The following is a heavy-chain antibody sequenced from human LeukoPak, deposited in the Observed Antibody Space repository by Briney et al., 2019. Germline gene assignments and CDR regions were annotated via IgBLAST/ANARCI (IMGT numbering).Heavy chain of an antibody. V-gene: IGHV3-23*01. Sequence: GGSLRLSCAASGFTFSSYAMSWVRQAPGKGLEWVSAISGGGGSTYYADSVKGRFTISRDNSKNTLYLQMNSLRAEDTAVYYCAKLYYDILTSYSPFDYWGQGTLVTVSS. CDR1: GFTFSSYA. CDR3: AKLYYDILTSYSPFDY. CDR2: ISGGGGST. J-gene: IGHJ4*02. D-gene: IGHD3-9*01.